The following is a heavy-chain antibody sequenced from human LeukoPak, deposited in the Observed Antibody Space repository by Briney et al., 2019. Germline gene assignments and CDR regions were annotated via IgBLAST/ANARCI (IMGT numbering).Heavy chain of an antibody. CDR1: GFTFDDYD. Sequence: GGSLRLSCAASGFTFDDYDMHWVRQAPGKGLEWVSGISWNSGSIGYADSVKARFTISRDNAKNSLYLQMNSLRAEDTALYYCASRRGYWGQGTLVTVSS. CDR3: ASRRGY. CDR2: ISWNSGSI. J-gene: IGHJ4*02. V-gene: IGHV3-9*01.